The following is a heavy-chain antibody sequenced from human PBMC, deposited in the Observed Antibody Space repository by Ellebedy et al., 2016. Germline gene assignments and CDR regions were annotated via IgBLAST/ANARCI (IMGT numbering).Heavy chain of an antibody. V-gene: IGHV3-7*01. CDR3: ASRLTPWYSGSYFDY. CDR2: IKQDGSET. J-gene: IGHJ4*02. D-gene: IGHD1-26*01. CDR1: GFTLNNYW. Sequence: GESLKISXAASGFTLNNYWMSWVRQAPGKGLEWVANIKQDGSETYSVDSVKGRFTISRDNAKNSLYLQMNYLRAADTAVYYCASRLTPWYSGSYFDYWGQGTLVTVSS.